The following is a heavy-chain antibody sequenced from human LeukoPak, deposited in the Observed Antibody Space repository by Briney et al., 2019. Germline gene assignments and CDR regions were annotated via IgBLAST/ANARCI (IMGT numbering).Heavy chain of an antibody. CDR3: ARSNRDAFDM. D-gene: IGHD2/OR15-2a*01. Sequence: GGSLRLSCAASGFTFSNYRMHWVRQAPGNGLVWVSHINSDGSSTSYADSVKGRFTLSRDNAKKSLSLQMNSLRAEDTAIYYCARSNRDAFDMWGQGTVVTVSS. CDR2: INSDGSST. CDR1: GFTFSNYR. J-gene: IGHJ3*02. V-gene: IGHV3-74*01.